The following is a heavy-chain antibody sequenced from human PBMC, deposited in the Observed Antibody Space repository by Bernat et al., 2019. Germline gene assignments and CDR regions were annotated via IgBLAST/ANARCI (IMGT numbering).Heavy chain of an antibody. CDR1: GGSISSYY. J-gene: IGHJ3*02. CDR2: IYYSGST. CDR3: ARSTYYDFGGGYPRGPVPSAFDI. Sequence: QVQLQESGPGLVKPSETLSLTCTVSGGSISSYYWSWIRQPPGKGLEWIGYIYYSGSTNYNPSLKSRVTISVDTSKNQFSLKLSSVTAADTAVYYCARSTYYDFGGGYPRGPVPSAFDIWGQGKMVTVSS. V-gene: IGHV4-59*08. D-gene: IGHD3-3*01.